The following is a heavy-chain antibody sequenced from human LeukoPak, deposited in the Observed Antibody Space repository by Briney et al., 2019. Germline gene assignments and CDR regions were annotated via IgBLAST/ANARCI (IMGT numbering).Heavy chain of an antibody. Sequence: SETLSLTCTVSGGSISSGGYYWSWIRQHPGKGLEWIGTTYYTGSTYYSPSLRSRVTISVDTSNNQFSLKLNSMTAADTALYYCARYRGGNYLDYYYYGMDVWGQGTTVTVSS. D-gene: IGHD1-7*01. V-gene: IGHV4-39*01. J-gene: IGHJ6*02. CDR3: ARYRGGNYLDYYYYGMDV. CDR1: GGSISSGGYY. CDR2: TYYTGST.